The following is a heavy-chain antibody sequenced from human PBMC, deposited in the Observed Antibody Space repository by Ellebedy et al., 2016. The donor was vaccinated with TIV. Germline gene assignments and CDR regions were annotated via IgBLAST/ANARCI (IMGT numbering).Heavy chain of an antibody. D-gene: IGHD5-18*01. Sequence: GESLKISCAASGFTFSTYWIHWVRQAPGKGLVWISLIKNDGYTTLYADSVKGRFSISRDNAKNTVDLQMNSLRAEDSAIYYCATGLIYGYEYWGKGTVVTVSS. V-gene: IGHV3-74*01. CDR2: IKNDGYTT. CDR1: GFTFSTYW. CDR3: ATGLIYGYEY. J-gene: IGHJ4*02.